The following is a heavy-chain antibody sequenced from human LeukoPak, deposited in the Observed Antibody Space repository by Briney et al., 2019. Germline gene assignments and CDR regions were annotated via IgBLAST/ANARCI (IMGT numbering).Heavy chain of an antibody. CDR1: GYSFYTYW. Sequence: GECLKISCKGSGYSFYTYWIAWVGQMPGNGLEWMGIIYPDDSDTRYSPSSQGQVTSSADKSIDTAYLQWRSLKASDTRMYYCVRQSLGEFKYWGQGTLVTVSS. CDR3: VRQSLGEFKY. V-gene: IGHV5-51*01. D-gene: IGHD3-10*01. J-gene: IGHJ4*02. CDR2: IYPDDSDT.